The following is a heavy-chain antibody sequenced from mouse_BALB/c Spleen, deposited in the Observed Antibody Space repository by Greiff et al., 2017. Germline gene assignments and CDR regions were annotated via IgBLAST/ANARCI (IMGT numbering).Heavy chain of an antibody. CDR1: GFSLTSYG. Sequence: VKLQESGPGLVQPSQSLSITCTVSGFSLTSYGVHWVRQSPGKGLEWLGVIWSGGSTDYNAAFISRLSISKDNSKSQVFFKMNSLQANDTAIYYCARNYRFTTATFYYAMDYWGQGTSVTVSS. J-gene: IGHJ4*01. V-gene: IGHV2-2*02. CDR3: ARNYRFTTATFYYAMDY. D-gene: IGHD1-2*01. CDR2: IWSGGST.